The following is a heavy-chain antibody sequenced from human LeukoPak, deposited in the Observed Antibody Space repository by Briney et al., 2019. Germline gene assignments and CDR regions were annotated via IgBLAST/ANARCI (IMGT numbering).Heavy chain of an antibody. J-gene: IGHJ4*02. CDR2: IYYSGST. D-gene: IGHD3-22*01. CDR1: GGSISSGGYY. CDR3: ARETRYYYDSSGYYYDY. Sequence: SETLSLTCTVSGGSISSGGYYWSWIRQHPGKGLEWIGYIYYSGSTHYNPSLKSRVTISVDTSKNQFSLKLSSVTAADTAVYYCARETRYYYDSSGYYYDYWGQGTLVTVSS. V-gene: IGHV4-31*03.